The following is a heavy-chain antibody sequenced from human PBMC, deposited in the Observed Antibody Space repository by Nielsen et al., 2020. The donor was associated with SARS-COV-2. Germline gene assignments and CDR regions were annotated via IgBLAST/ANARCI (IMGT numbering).Heavy chain of an antibody. J-gene: IGHJ4*02. D-gene: IGHD3-3*01. CDR3: ARIITIFGVVIALDY. Sequence: SETLSLTCAVSGGSISSSNWWSWVRPPPGKGLEWIGEIYHSGSTNYNPSLKSRVTISVDKSKNQFSLKLSSVTAADTAVYYCARIITIFGVVIALDYWGQGTLVTVSS. CDR2: IYHSGST. V-gene: IGHV4-4*02. CDR1: GGSISSSNW.